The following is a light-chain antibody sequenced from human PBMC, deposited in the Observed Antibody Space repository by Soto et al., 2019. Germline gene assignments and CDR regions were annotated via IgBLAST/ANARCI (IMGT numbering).Light chain of an antibody. CDR3: QQYYKVPVT. CDR1: QDVNNS. J-gene: IGKJ5*01. Sequence: DLQMTQSPSSLSASIGDRVTITCQASQDVNNSLNWYQQKPRKAPNLLIYDVSNLGTGVPSRFGGSGSGTDFTFTISRLQPEDIGAYYCQQYYKVPVTFGQGTRLE. CDR2: DVS. V-gene: IGKV1-33*01.